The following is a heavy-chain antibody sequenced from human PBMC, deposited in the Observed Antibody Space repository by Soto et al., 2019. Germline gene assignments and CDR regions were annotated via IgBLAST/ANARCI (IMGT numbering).Heavy chain of an antibody. CDR1: GGSFSGYY. CDR3: ARNYDFWSGYPNWFDP. CDR2: INHSGST. J-gene: IGHJ5*02. D-gene: IGHD3-3*01. V-gene: IGHV4-34*01. Sequence: QVQLQQWGAGLLKPSETLSLTCAVYGGSFSGYYWSWIRQPPGKGREWIGEINHSGSTNYNPSLKSRVTRSVDTSKNQFSLKLSSVTAADTAVYYCARNYDFWSGYPNWFDPWGQGTLVTVSS.